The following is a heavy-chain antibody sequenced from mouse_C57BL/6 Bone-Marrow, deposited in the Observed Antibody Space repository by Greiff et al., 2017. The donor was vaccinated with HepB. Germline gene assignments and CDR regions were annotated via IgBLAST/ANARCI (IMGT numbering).Heavy chain of an antibody. CDR3: AIEGYYGSSYEAMDY. CDR1: GYTFTSYW. J-gene: IGHJ4*01. Sequence: QVQLQQPGAELVKPGASVKVSCKASGYTFTSYWMHWVKQRPGQGLEWIGRIHPSDSDTNYNQKFKGKATLTVDKSSSTAYMPLSSLTSEDSAVYYWAIEGYYGSSYEAMDYWGQGTSVTVSS. V-gene: IGHV1-74*01. CDR2: IHPSDSDT. D-gene: IGHD1-1*01.